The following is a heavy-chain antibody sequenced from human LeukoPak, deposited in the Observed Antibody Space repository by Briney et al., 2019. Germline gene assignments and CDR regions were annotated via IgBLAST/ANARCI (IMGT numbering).Heavy chain of an antibody. V-gene: IGHV1-18*01. CDR2: ISAYNGNT. Sequence: ASVKVSCKASGYTFTSYGISWVRQAPGQGLEWMGWISAYNGNTNYAQKLQGRVTMTTDTSASTAYMELSSLRSEDTAVYYCARDRISGWYYYLDYWGQGTLVTVSS. CDR3: ARDRISGWYYYLDY. CDR1: GYTFTSYG. D-gene: IGHD6-19*01. J-gene: IGHJ4*02.